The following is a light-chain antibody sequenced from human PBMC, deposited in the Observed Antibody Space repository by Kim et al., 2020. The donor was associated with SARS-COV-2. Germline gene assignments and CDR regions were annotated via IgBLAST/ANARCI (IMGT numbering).Light chain of an antibody. V-gene: IGLV3-9*01. CDR1: NIGYKN. J-gene: IGLJ3*02. Sequence: SVALGQTARITCGGNNIGYKNVHWYQHKPGQAPVLVIYRDTNRPSGIPERFSGSNSGNTATLTISRAQAGDESDYYCQVWDSSTAVFGGGTRLPVL. CDR3: QVWDSSTAV. CDR2: RDT.